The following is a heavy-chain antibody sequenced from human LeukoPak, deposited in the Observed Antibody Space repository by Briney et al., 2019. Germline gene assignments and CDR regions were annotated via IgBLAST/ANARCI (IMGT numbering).Heavy chain of an antibody. CDR3: ARSEAYYDFWSGPSYYFDY. J-gene: IGHJ4*02. CDR1: GFTFSSYE. V-gene: IGHV3-48*03. Sequence: GGSLRLSCAASGFTFSSYEMNWVRQAPGKGLEWVSYISSSGSTIYYADSVKGRFTISRDNAKNSLYLQMNSLRAEDTAVYYCARSEAYYDFWSGPSYYFDYWGQGTLVTVSS. D-gene: IGHD3-3*01. CDR2: ISSSGSTI.